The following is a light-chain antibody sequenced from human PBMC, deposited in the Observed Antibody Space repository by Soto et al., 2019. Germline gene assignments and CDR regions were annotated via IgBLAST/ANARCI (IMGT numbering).Light chain of an antibody. CDR2: HAS. CDR3: QQFDTLIT. Sequence: DIQMTQSPSSLSASIGDRVTITCQASQNITNNLSWYQQKPGKAPNLLIYHASKLAKGVTSRFSGGGSGTDFTFTISSLHPEDVATYYCQQFDTLITFGQGTRLEIK. CDR1: QNITNN. J-gene: IGKJ5*01. V-gene: IGKV1-33*01.